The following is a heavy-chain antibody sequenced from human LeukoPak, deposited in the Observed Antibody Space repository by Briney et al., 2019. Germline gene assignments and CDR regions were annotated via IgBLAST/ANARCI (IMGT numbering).Heavy chain of an antibody. CDR2: INPTGGST. D-gene: IGHD2-2*01. Sequence: ASVKVSCKASGYTFTSYYMHWVRQAPGQGLEWMGVINPTGGSTSYAQKFQGRVTMTRDTSTSTVYMELSSLRSEDTAVYYCAGVVPAARDWFDPWGQGTLVTVSS. V-gene: IGHV1-46*01. CDR3: AGVVPAARDWFDP. CDR1: GYTFTSYY. J-gene: IGHJ5*02.